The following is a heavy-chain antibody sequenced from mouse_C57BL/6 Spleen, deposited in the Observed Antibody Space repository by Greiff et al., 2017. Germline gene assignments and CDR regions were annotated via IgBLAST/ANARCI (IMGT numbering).Heavy chain of an antibody. J-gene: IGHJ3*01. CDR1: GYTFTSYW. CDR2: IYPGNSDT. CDR3: MATVVAKDWFAY. Sequence: EVQLQQSGTVLARPGASVKMSCKTSGYTFTSYWMHWVKQRPGQGLEWIGAIYPGNSDTGYNQKFKGKAKLTAVTSASTAYMELSSLTNEDSAVYYCMATVVAKDWFAYWGQGTLVTVSA. D-gene: IGHD1-1*01. V-gene: IGHV1-5*01.